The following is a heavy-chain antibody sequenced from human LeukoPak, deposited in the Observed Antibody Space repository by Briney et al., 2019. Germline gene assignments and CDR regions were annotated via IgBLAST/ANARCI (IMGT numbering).Heavy chain of an antibody. Sequence: PGGSLRLSCAASGFTFSSYSMNWVRQAPGKGLEWVSSISSSSSYIYYADSVKGRFTISRDNAKNSLYLQTNSLRAEDTAVYYCARDSNHCSGGSCYLSAFDIWGQGTMVTVSS. J-gene: IGHJ3*02. CDR2: ISSSSSYI. CDR1: GFTFSSYS. CDR3: ARDSNHCSGGSCYLSAFDI. D-gene: IGHD2-15*01. V-gene: IGHV3-21*01.